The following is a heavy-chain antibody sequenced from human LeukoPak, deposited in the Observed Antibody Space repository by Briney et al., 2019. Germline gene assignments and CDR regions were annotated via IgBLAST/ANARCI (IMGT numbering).Heavy chain of an antibody. CDR1: GFTFSSYV. D-gene: IGHD6-19*01. J-gene: IGHJ4*02. Sequence: SGGSLRLSCAASGFTFSSYVMSWVRQAPGKGLEWVSAISGSGGSTYYADSVKGRFTISRDNSKNTLYLQLNSLRADDPAVYYCAKIPVSIGWYEFDFWGQGTLVTVSS. CDR3: AKIPVSIGWYEFDF. CDR2: ISGSGGST. V-gene: IGHV3-23*01.